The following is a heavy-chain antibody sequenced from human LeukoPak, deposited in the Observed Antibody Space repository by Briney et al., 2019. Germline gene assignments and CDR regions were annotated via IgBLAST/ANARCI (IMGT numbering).Heavy chain of an antibody. CDR1: GGSFSGYY. CDR2: INHSGST. D-gene: IGHD3-16*01. V-gene: IGHV4-34*01. Sequence: SEALSLTCAVYGGSFSGYYWSWIRQPPGKGLEWIGEINHSGSTNYNPSLKSRVTISVDTSKNQFSLKLSSVTAADTAVYYCARGDYVWGSHLPFDIWGQGTMVTVSS. CDR3: ARGDYVWGSHLPFDI. J-gene: IGHJ3*02.